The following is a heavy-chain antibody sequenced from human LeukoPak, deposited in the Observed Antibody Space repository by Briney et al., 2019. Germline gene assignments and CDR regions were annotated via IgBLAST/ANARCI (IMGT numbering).Heavy chain of an antibody. Sequence: PGGSLRLSCAASGFTFDDYAMHWVRQAPGKGLEWVSLISGDGGSTYYADSVKGRFTISRDNSKNSLYLQMNSLRTKDTALYYCAKARPTSIAAPSYYYGMDVWGQGTTVTVSS. V-gene: IGHV3-43*02. CDR3: AKARPTSIAAPSYYYGMDV. CDR1: GFTFDDYA. D-gene: IGHD6-6*01. J-gene: IGHJ6*02. CDR2: ISGDGGST.